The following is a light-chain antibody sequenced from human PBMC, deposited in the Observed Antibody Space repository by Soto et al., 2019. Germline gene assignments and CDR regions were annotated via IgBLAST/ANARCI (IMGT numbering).Light chain of an antibody. CDR3: QQYNTYPLT. CDR1: QIMGTW. Sequence: DIQMTQSPSTLSASVEDRVTITCRASQIMGTWLAGYHQKPGKAPKLLIYDASNLETGVPSRFSGSRSGTEFTLTISSLQPDDLATYYCQQYNTYPLTCGGGTEVELK. V-gene: IGKV1-5*01. J-gene: IGKJ4*01. CDR2: DAS.